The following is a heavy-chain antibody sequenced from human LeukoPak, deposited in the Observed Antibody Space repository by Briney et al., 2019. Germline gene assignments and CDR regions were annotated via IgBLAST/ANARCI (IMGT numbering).Heavy chain of an antibody. V-gene: IGHV1-69*13. CDR1: GGTFSSYA. D-gene: IGHD6-19*01. CDR2: IIPIFGTA. J-gene: IGHJ6*03. Sequence: SVKVSCKASGGTFSSYAISWVRQAPGQGLEWMGGIIPIFGTANYAQKFQGRVTITADESTSTAYMELSSLRSEDTAVCYCARGAGAGGIFGSGWYVLDYYYYYYMDVWGKGTTVTISS. CDR3: ARGAGAGGIFGSGWYVLDYYYYYYMDV.